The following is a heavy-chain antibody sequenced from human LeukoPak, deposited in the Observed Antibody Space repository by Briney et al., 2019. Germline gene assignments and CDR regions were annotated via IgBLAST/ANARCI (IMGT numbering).Heavy chain of an antibody. CDR3: AKDRRDGGYPYYFDY. CDR2: ISYDGSNK. Sequence: GRSLRLSCAASGFTSSSYGMHWVRQAPGKGLEWVAVISYDGSNKYYADSVKGRFTISRDNSKNTLYLQMNSLRAEDTAVYYCAKDRRDGGYPYYFDYWGQGTLVTVSS. V-gene: IGHV3-30*18. D-gene: IGHD5-12*01. CDR1: GFTSSSYG. J-gene: IGHJ4*02.